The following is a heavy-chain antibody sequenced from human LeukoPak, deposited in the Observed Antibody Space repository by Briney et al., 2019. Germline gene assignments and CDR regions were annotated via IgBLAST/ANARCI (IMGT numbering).Heavy chain of an antibody. J-gene: IGHJ4*02. CDR2: IGGSNGIT. CDR1: RFTFNSYA. V-gene: IGHV3-23*01. D-gene: IGHD5-12*01. Sequence: GGSLRLSCAASRFTFNSYAMSWVRQAPGKGLEWVSVIGGSNGITFYVGSVKGRFTISRDNSKDTLYLQMNSLRAEDTAVYYCARNENSGWGYFDYWGQGTLVTVSS. CDR3: ARNENSGWGYFDY.